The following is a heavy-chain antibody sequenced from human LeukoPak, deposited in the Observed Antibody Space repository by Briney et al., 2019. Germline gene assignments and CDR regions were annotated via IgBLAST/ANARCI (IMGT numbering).Heavy chain of an antibody. CDR3: AKEYSSSWYRRFDY. J-gene: IGHJ4*02. CDR2: ISYAETNR. CDR1: GFTFSYYP. V-gene: IGHV3-30*04. Sequence: GMSLRLSCAASGFTFSYYPMHWVRQAPGKGLEWETLISYAETNRYYADSVKGRFTISRDNSKSTLYLQMNSLRAEDTAVYYCAKEYSSSWYRRFDYWGQGTLVTVSS. D-gene: IGHD6-13*01.